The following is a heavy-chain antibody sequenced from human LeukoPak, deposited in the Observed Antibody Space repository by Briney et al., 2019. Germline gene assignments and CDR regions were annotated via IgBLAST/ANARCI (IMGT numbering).Heavy chain of an antibody. CDR2: IYTSGGT. D-gene: IGHD6-6*01. V-gene: IGHV4-4*09. J-gene: IGHJ4*02. CDR1: GDSISSYY. Sequence: SETLSLTCTVSGDSISSYYWSWIRRPPGKGLEWIGYIYTSGGTNYIPSLKGRVTISIDTSKNQFSLKLSSVTAADSAVYYCARLTRLSTSPDRYYLDYWGQGTLVTVSS. CDR3: ARLTRLSTSPDRYYLDY.